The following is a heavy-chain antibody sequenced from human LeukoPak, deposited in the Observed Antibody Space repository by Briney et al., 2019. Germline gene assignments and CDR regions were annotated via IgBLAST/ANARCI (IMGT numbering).Heavy chain of an antibody. CDR2: IYPGDSDT. V-gene: IGHV5-51*01. CDR1: GYSFTSYW. Sequence: GESLNISCKGSGYSFTSYWIGWVRQMPGKGLEWMGIIYPGDSDTRYSPSFQGQVTISADKSISTAYLQWSSLKASDTAMYYCAGTKLRYFDWLPLDNWFDPWGQGTLVTVSS. D-gene: IGHD3-9*01. CDR3: AGTKLRYFDWLPLDNWFDP. J-gene: IGHJ5*02.